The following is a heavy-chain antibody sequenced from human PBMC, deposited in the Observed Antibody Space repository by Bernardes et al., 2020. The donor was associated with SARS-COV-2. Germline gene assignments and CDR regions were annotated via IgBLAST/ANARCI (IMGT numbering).Heavy chain of an antibody. D-gene: IGHD3-22*01. CDR2: ISLGGDNT. CDR1: GFTFSSSA. CDR3: VKDALSVTMIVVVKGAFDI. J-gene: IGHJ3*02. V-gene: IGHV3-23*01. Sequence: GSLRLSCVVSGFTFSSSAMSWVRQAPGKGLEWVSGISLGGDNTYYADSVKGRFTISRDISKNTLYLQMSSLRAEDTAVYYCVKDALSVTMIVVVKGAFDIWGQGTMVTVSS.